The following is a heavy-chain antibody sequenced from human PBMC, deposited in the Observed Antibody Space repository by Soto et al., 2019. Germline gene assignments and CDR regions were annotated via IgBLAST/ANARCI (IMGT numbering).Heavy chain of an antibody. CDR3: ATSQKGYNWNYFDH. CDR2: IIHSEST. J-gene: IGHJ4*02. Sequence: SETLSLTCAVYGGSFSAYYWSWVRQPPGKGLEWIGEIIHSESTSYNPSLESRVSVSVDTSKNQFSLKVSGVSAADTAVYYCATSQKGYNWNYFDHWGQGALVTVSS. CDR1: GGSFSAYY. V-gene: IGHV4-34*12. D-gene: IGHD1-20*01.